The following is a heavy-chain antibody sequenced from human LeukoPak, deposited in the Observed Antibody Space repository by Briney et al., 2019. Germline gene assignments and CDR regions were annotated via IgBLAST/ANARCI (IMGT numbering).Heavy chain of an antibody. V-gene: IGHV4-38-2*02. CDR2: LYHSGSA. J-gene: IGHJ5*01. Sequence: PSETLSLTCAASGYSISSSYYWAWIRQPPGKGLEWIGSLYHSGSAYYNSSLKSRVTISADTSKNQFSLRVRSVTAADTAVYFCARDARQFYYDSSGYFYDSWGQGTLVTVSS. CDR1: GYSISSSYY. D-gene: IGHD3-22*01. CDR3: ARDARQFYYDSSGYFYDS.